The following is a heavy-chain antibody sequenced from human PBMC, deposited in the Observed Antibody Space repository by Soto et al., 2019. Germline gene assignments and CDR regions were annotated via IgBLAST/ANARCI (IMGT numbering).Heavy chain of an antibody. CDR3: AKWGSNGWYDAFDI. CDR2: ISGSGGST. V-gene: IGHV3-23*01. D-gene: IGHD6-19*01. J-gene: IGHJ3*02. Sequence: EVQLLESGGGLVQPGGSLRLSCAASGFTFSSYVMNWVRQAPGKGLEWVSTISGSGGSTYYADSVEGRFTFSRDNSKNSVHLLRNCLRAEDTAVYYCAKWGSNGWYDAFDIWGQGTMVTVSS. CDR1: GFTFSSYV.